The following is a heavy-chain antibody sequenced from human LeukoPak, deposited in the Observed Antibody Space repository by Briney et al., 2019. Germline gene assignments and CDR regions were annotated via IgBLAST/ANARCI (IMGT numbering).Heavy chain of an antibody. J-gene: IGHJ4*02. CDR3: ARSIATYYFDY. Sequence: ASVKVSCKASGYTFTGYYMHWVRQAPGQGLEWMGIINPSGGSTSYAQKFQGRVTMTRDMSTSTVYMELSSLRSEDTAVYYCARSIATYYFDYWGQGTLVTVSS. D-gene: IGHD6-6*01. CDR2: INPSGGST. CDR1: GYTFTGYY. V-gene: IGHV1-46*01.